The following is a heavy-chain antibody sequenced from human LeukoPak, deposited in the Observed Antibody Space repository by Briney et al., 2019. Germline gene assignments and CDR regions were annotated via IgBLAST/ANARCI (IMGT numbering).Heavy chain of an antibody. CDR3: ARMSRDTFPVGIPFDP. CDR1: GGSISSGGYS. J-gene: IGHJ5*02. D-gene: IGHD5-24*01. V-gene: IGHV4-30-2*01. CDR2: IYQSGST. Sequence: PSETLSLTCVVSGGSISSGGYSWNWIRQPPGKVLEWIGYIYQSGSTSYNPSLKSRVTIPVDRSKNQFSLRLTSVTAADTAVYYCARMSRDTFPVGIPFDPWGQGILDTVSS.